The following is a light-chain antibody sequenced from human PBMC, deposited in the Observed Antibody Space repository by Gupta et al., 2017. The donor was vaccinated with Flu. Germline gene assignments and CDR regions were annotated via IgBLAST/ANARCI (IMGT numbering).Light chain of an antibody. J-gene: IGKJ2*01. V-gene: IGKV1-39*01. Sequence: DIQMTQSPPSLSASIGDRVTITCRASQSVSNYLNWYQQKPGKAPNLLIYAASSLQSGVPSRFGGSGSWTDFTLTITRLQPEDFATYYCRQRYISPYTFGQGTKLEIK. CDR1: QSVSNY. CDR3: RQRYISPYT. CDR2: AAS.